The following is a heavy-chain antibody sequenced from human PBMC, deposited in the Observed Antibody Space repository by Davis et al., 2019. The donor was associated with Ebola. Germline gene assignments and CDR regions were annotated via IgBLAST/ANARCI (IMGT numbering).Heavy chain of an antibody. D-gene: IGHD6-19*01. CDR3: ARDGTGWYPGGY. CDR1: GFSFRNYG. J-gene: IGHJ4*02. V-gene: IGHV3-30-3*01. CDR2: ISPDGSNR. Sequence: PGGSLRLSCEVSGFSFRNYGMHWVRQAPGKGLQWVALISPDGSNRWYADSVRGRLTTSRDNSKNTLYLQVNSLRPDDTAVYYCARDGTGWYPGGYWGQGTLVTVSS.